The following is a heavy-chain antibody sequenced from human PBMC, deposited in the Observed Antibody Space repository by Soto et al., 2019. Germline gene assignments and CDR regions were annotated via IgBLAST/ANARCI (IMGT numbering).Heavy chain of an antibody. CDR3: ARVHCSGTSCGMDV. V-gene: IGHV3-21*01. CDR1: GFTFSSYS. CDR2: ISDSSSYI. D-gene: IGHD2-2*01. Sequence: GGSLRLSCAASGFTFSSYSMNWVRQAPGKGLEWLSSISDSSSYIYYAGSVKGRFPISRDNAKNSLYLQMNSLRAGDTAVYYCARVHCSGTSCGMDVWGQGTTVTVSS. J-gene: IGHJ6*02.